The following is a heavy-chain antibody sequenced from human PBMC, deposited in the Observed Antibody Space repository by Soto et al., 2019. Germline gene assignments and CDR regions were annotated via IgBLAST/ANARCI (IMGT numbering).Heavy chain of an antibody. CDR1: GYAFTTYG. V-gene: IGHV1-18*01. Sequence: QVHLVQSGAEVKKPGASVKVSCKGSGYAFTTYGITWVRQAPGQGLEWMGWISAHNGNTNSAQKLQGRVTVTRDTSTSTAYMELRSLRSEDTAVYDCARGRYGDYWGHGALVTVSS. CDR3: ARGRYGDY. J-gene: IGHJ4*01. D-gene: IGHD1-1*01. CDR2: ISAHNGNT.